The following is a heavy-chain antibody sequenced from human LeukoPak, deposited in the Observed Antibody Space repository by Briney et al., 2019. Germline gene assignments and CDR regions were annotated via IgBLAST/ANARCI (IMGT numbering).Heavy chain of an antibody. Sequence: ASVTVSFTASGYTFTIYDINWVRQATGQGLEWMGWMNPNSGNTGYAQKFQGRVTITRNTSISTAYMELSSLRSEDTAVYYCARANYDFWSGCYTGPYYFDYWGQGTLVTVSS. J-gene: IGHJ4*02. CDR1: GYTFTIYD. V-gene: IGHV1-8*03. CDR2: MNPNSGNT. CDR3: ARANYDFWSGCYTGPYYFDY. D-gene: IGHD3-3*01.